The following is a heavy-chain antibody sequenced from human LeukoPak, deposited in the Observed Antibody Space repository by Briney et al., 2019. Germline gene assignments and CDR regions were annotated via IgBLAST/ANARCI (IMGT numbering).Heavy chain of an antibody. Sequence: GGSLRLSCIASGLIFRNYAMTWVRQAPRKGLEWVSTISGDGTETFYAGSVKGRFTISRDNSKNTHYLQLSSLRAEDTGIYYCAKGGHYSFFDYWGQGTLVTVSS. V-gene: IGHV3-23*01. CDR3: AKGGHYSFFDY. CDR2: ISGDGTET. CDR1: GLIFRNYA. J-gene: IGHJ4*02. D-gene: IGHD4-11*01.